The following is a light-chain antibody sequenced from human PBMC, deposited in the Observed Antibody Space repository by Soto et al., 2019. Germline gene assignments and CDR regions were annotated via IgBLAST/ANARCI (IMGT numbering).Light chain of an antibody. CDR1: QSVSSN. V-gene: IGKV3-15*01. Sequence: EIVMTQSPATLSVSPGERATLSCRASQSVSSNLAWYQQKPGQAPRLLIYGASTSATGIQARFSGSGSGTEFTLTISSLQSEDFAVYYCQHYNNWPPWTFGQGTKVEIK. J-gene: IGKJ1*01. CDR3: QHYNNWPPWT. CDR2: GAS.